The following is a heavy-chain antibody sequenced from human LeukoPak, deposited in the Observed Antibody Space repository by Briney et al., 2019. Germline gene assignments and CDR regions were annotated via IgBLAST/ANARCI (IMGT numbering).Heavy chain of an antibody. V-gene: IGHV4-34*01. CDR2: INHSGST. J-gene: IGHJ5*02. Sequence: SETLSLTCAVYGGSFSGYYWSWIRHPPGKGLEWIGEINHSGSTNYNPSLKSRVTISVDTSKNQFSLKLSSVTAADTAVYYCARGLYCSSTSCYGGWFDPWGQGTLVTVSS. CDR1: GGSFSGYY. D-gene: IGHD2-2*01. CDR3: ARGLYCSSTSCYGGWFDP.